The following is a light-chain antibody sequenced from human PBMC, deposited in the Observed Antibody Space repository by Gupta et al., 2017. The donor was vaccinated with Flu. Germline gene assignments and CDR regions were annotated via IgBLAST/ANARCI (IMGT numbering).Light chain of an antibody. V-gene: IGLV2-23*02. CDR2: EVS. Sequence: SSTISCTGTSSDVGSYNLVSWYQQHPGKAPKLMIYEVSKRPSGVSNRFSGSKSGNTASLTISGLQAEDEADYYCCSYAGSSTLVFGTGTKVTVL. CDR1: SSDVGSYNL. CDR3: CSYAGSSTLV. J-gene: IGLJ1*01.